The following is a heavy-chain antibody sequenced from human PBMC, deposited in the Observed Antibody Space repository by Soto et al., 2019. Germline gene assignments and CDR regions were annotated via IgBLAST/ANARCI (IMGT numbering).Heavy chain of an antibody. Sequence: EVQLVESGGGLVQPGGSLRLSCADSGFTFSTYWMSWVRQAPGKGLEWVANIKQDGSEKYYVDSVKGRYTISRDNAKNSLYLQMNSLRAEDTAVYYCARVSADYFDCWGQGTLVTVSS. J-gene: IGHJ4*02. CDR1: GFTFSTYW. CDR3: ARVSADYFDC. V-gene: IGHV3-7*01. CDR2: IKQDGSEK.